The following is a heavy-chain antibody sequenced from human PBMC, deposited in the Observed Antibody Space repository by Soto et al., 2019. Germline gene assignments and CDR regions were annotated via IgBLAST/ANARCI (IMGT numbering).Heavy chain of an antibody. CDR1: GFAFDSHW. CDR3: ARGIYWRYGMDV. V-gene: IGHV3-74*01. J-gene: IGHJ6*02. CDR2: INGDGSGT. Sequence: EVQLVESGGGLVQPGGSLRLSCAAAGFAFDSHWMHWVRQVPGKGLVWVSRINGDGSGTFYADSVKGRFTISRDNARNTVYLQMNSLRAEDTAVYYCARGIYWRYGMDVWGQVTTVTVSS. D-gene: IGHD5-12*01.